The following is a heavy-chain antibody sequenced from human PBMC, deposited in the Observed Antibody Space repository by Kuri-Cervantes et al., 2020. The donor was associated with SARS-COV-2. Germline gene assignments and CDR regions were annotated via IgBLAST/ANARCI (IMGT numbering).Heavy chain of an antibody. Sequence: GSLRLSCAVYGGSFSGYYWSWIRQPPGKGLEWIGEINHSGSTNYNPPLKSRVTISVDTSKNQFSLKLSSVTAADTAVYYCARERCSSTSCYARGVYYYYYMDVWGEGTTVTVSS. CDR1: GGSFSGYY. CDR3: ARERCSSTSCYARGVYYYYYMDV. CDR2: INHSGST. V-gene: IGHV4-34*01. J-gene: IGHJ6*03. D-gene: IGHD2-2*01.